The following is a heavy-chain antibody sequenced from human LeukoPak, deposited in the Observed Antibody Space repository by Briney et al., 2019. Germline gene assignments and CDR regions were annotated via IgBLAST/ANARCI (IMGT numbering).Heavy chain of an antibody. J-gene: IGHJ4*02. Sequence: SETLSLTCTVSGGSISRYYWSWIRQPPGKGLEWIGYIYYSGSTNYNPSLKSRVTLSVDTSKNQFSLKLRSVTAADTAMYYCARHYLYVDTPMAYFDSWGQGTLVTVSS. CDR3: ARHYLYVDTPMAYFDS. D-gene: IGHD5-18*01. CDR1: GGSISRYY. V-gene: IGHV4-59*08. CDR2: IYYSGST.